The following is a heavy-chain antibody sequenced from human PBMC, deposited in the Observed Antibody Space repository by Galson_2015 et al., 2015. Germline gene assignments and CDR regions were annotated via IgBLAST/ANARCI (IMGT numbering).Heavy chain of an antibody. J-gene: IGHJ4*02. CDR1: GFTFGDYA. CDR2: IRSKAYGGTT. D-gene: IGHD6-19*01. V-gene: IGHV3-49*04. Sequence: SLRLSCAASGFTFGDYAMSWVRQAPGKGLEWVGFIRSKAYGGTTEYAASVKGRFTISRDDSKSIAYLQMNSLKTEDTAVYYCTRGGGGWYGSIDYWGQGTLVTVSS. CDR3: TRGGGGWYGSIDY.